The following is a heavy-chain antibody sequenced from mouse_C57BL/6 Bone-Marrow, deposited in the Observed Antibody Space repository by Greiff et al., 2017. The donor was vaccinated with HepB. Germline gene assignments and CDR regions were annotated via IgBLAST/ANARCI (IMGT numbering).Heavy chain of an antibody. D-gene: IGHD1-1*01. CDR1: GFTFSDYY. CDR3: ARREIYYYGSSYRGYAMDY. Sequence: EVKVVESGGGLVQPGGSLKLSCAASGFTFSDYYMYWVRQTPEKRLEWVAYISNGGGSTYYPDTVKGRFTISRDNAKNTLYLQMSRLKSEDTAMYYCARREIYYYGSSYRGYAMDYWGQGTSVTVSS. V-gene: IGHV5-12*01. J-gene: IGHJ4*01. CDR2: ISNGGGST.